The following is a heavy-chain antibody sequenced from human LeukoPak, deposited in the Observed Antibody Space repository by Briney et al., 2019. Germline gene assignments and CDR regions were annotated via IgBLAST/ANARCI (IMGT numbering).Heavy chain of an antibody. Sequence: ASVKVSCKASGYTFTVYYMHWVRQAPGQGLEWMGWINPNSGGTNYAQKFQGRVTMTRDTSISTAYMELSRLRSDDTAVYYCARADTAMANWFDPWGQGTLVTVSS. CDR2: INPNSGGT. CDR3: ARADTAMANWFDP. D-gene: IGHD5-18*01. CDR1: GYTFTVYY. J-gene: IGHJ5*02. V-gene: IGHV1-2*02.